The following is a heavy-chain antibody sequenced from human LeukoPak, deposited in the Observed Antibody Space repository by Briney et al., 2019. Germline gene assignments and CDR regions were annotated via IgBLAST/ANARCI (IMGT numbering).Heavy chain of an antibody. Sequence: PSETLSLTCAVCGGSISSGGYSWSWIRQPPGKGLEWIGYIYYSGSTYYNPSLKSRLTISVDTSKNQFSLKLSSVTAADTAVYYCARVRGDHLDYWGQGTLVTVSS. CDR1: GGSISSGGYS. J-gene: IGHJ4*02. CDR3: ARVRGDHLDY. D-gene: IGHD4-17*01. V-gene: IGHV4-30-4*07. CDR2: IYYSGST.